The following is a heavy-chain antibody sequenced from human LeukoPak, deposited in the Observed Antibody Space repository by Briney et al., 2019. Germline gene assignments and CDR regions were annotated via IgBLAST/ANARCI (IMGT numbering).Heavy chain of an antibody. CDR2: IIPILGIA. D-gene: IGHD1-1*01. CDR1: GGTFSSYA. CDR3: ARGADNVS. J-gene: IGHJ5*02. V-gene: IGHV1-69*04. Sequence: SVKVSCKASGGTFSSYAISWVRQAPGQGLEWMGRIIPILGIANYAQKLQGRVTITADKSTSTAYMELSSLRSEDTAVYYCARGADNVSWGQGTLVTVSS.